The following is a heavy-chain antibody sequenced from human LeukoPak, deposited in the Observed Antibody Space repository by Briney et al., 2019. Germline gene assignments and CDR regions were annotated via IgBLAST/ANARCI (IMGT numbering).Heavy chain of an antibody. V-gene: IGHV3-11*05. D-gene: IGHD2-21*02. J-gene: IGHJ5*02. CDR1: GFTFSDYY. Sequence: GGSLRLSCAASGFTFSDYYMSWIRQAPGKGLEWVSYISSSSSYTNYADSVKGRFTISRDNAKNSLYLQMNSLRAEDTAVYYCARGPVVVTEPTQNWFDPWGQGTLVTVSS. CDR2: ISSSSSYT. CDR3: ARGPVVVTEPTQNWFDP.